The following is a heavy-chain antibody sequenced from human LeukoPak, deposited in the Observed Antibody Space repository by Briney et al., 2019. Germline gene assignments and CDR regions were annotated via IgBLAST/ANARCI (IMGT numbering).Heavy chain of an antibody. J-gene: IGHJ4*02. V-gene: IGHV4-59*11. CDR2: IYYSGSS. CDR1: GGSMSSHY. D-gene: IGHD3-22*01. CDR3: ARDDRSGYSTLGY. Sequence: PSETLSLTCKVSGGSMSSHYWSWIRQPPGKGLEWIGDIYYSGSSNYNPSLNSRVTISLDTSKNQFSLNLRSVTAADTAVYYCARDDRSGYSTLGYWGQGTPVTVSS.